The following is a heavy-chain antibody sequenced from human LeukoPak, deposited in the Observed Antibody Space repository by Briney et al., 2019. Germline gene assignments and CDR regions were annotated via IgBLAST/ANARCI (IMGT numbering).Heavy chain of an antibody. J-gene: IGHJ5*02. CDR2: IYYSGST. V-gene: IGHV4-31*03. CDR3: ARESVQRGAAGAMGFDP. D-gene: IGHD2-2*01. CDR1: DGSISSGGYY. Sequence: SETLSLTCTVSDGSISSGGYYWNWIRQHPGKGLECIVYIYYSGSTYYNPSLKSRVTISVDTSKNQFSLKLSSVTAADTAVYYCARESVQRGAAGAMGFDPWGQGTLVTVSS.